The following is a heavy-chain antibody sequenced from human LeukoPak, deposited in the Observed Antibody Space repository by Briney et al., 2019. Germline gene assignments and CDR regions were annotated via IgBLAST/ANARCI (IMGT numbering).Heavy chain of an antibody. CDR3: TRGRGWLEG. D-gene: IGHD5-24*01. V-gene: IGHV4-34*01. CDR1: GGSFSGYY. CDR2: INHSGST. Sequence: SETLSLTCAVYGGSFSGYYWSWIRQPPGKGLEWIGEINHSGSTNYNPPLKSRVTISVDSSKNQFSLKLSSVTAADTAMYYCTRGRGWLEGWGQGTLVTVSS. J-gene: IGHJ4*02.